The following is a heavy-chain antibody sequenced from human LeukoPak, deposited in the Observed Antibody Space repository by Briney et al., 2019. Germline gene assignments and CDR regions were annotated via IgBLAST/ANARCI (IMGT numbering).Heavy chain of an antibody. CDR3: ARLGDGYYYDSSGYPPDY. Sequence: ASVEVSCKASGYTFTSYGISWVRQAPGQGLEWMGWISAYNGNTNYAQKLQGRVTMTTDTSTSTAYMELRSLRSDDTAVYYCARLGDGYYYDSSGYPPDYWGQGTLVTVSS. V-gene: IGHV1-18*01. CDR1: GYTFTSYG. J-gene: IGHJ4*02. D-gene: IGHD3-22*01. CDR2: ISAYNGNT.